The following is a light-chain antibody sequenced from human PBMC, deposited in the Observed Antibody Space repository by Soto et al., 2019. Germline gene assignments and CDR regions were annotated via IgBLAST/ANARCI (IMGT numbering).Light chain of an antibody. CDR3: SSYTSSSTLEV. Sequence: QSALTQPASVSGSPGQSITISCTGTSSDFGGYNYVSWYQQHPGKAPKLMIYDVSNRPSGVSNRFSGSKSGNTASLTISGHQAEDEADSYCSSYTSSSTLEVFGGGTKLTVL. CDR2: DVS. V-gene: IGLV2-14*01. J-gene: IGLJ2*01. CDR1: SSDFGGYNY.